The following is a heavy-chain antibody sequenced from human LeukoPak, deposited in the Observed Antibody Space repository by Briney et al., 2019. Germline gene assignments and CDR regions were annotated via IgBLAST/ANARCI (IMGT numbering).Heavy chain of an antibody. J-gene: IGHJ4*02. Sequence: GGSLRLSCAASGFTVSSKYMSWVRQAPGKGLEWVSYISSSGSTIYYADSVKGRFTISRDNAKNSLYLQMNSLRAEDTAVYYCARVRYGSGSYYGIYFDYWGQGTLVTVSS. CDR2: ISSSGSTI. CDR1: GFTVSSKY. D-gene: IGHD3-10*01. CDR3: ARVRYGSGSYYGIYFDY. V-gene: IGHV3-11*01.